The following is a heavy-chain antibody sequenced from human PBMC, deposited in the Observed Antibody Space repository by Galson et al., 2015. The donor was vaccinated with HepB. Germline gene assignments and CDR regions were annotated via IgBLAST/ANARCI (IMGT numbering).Heavy chain of an antibody. J-gene: IGHJ4*02. D-gene: IGHD6-19*01. CDR3: AKALHQWLIRGAGCDY. V-gene: IGHV3-23*01. CDR1: GFTFSNHA. CDR2: ISQDGVGT. Sequence: SLRLSCAASGFTFSNHAMAWVRQAPGKGLEWVSRISQDGVGTFYADSVKGRFTISRDNSKNTLFLQMNSLRVEDTAVYYCAKALHQWLIRGAGCDYWGQGTLVTVSS.